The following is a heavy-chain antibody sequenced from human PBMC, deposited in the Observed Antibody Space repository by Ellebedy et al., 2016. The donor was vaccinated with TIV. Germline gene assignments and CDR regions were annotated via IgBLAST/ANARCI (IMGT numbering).Heavy chain of an antibody. CDR1: GFTFSSYA. CDR3: TTAAWV. V-gene: IGHV3-30-3*01. Sequence: GGSLRLSCAASGFTFSSYAMHWVRQAPGKGLEWVAVISYDGSNKYYADSVKGRFTISRDDSKNTLYLQMNSLKTEDTAVYYCTTAAWVWGQGTLVTVSS. D-gene: IGHD1-26*01. CDR2: ISYDGSNK. J-gene: IGHJ4*02.